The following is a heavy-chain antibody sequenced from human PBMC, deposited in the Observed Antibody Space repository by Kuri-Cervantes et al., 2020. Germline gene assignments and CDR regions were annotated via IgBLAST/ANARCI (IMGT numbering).Heavy chain of an antibody. J-gene: IGHJ6*04. CDR3: AREYSHNMDV. Sequence: GESLKISCIVSGFNFSIYAMTWVRQAPGKGLEWVSSISGSGGNTYYEDSVEGRFTISRDNSKSTLYLQMNSLRAEDTAVYYCAREYSHNMDVWGKGTTVTVSS. V-gene: IGHV3-23*01. CDR1: GFNFSIYA. D-gene: IGHD2-15*01. CDR2: ISGSGGNT.